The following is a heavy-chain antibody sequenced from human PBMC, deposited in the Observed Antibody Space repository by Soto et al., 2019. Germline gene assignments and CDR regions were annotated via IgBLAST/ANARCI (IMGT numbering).Heavy chain of an antibody. CDR1: GFSLSTSGVG. Sequence: QITWKESGPTLVKPTQTLTLTCTFSGFSLSTSGVGVGWIRQPPEKALEWLALIYWDDDKRYSPSLKSRLTITKDTSKNQVVLTMTNVDPVDTDTYYCAHSKDYSSRWYTLDFDYWGQGTLVTVSS. J-gene: IGHJ4*02. CDR3: AHSKDYSSRWYTLDFDY. V-gene: IGHV2-5*02. D-gene: IGHD6-13*01. CDR2: IYWDDDK.